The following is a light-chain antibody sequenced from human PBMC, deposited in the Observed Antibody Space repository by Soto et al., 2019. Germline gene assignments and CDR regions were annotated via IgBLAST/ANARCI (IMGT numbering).Light chain of an antibody. CDR1: QSVSSSY. CDR2: GAS. CDR3: QQYGSSPQT. V-gene: IGKV3-20*01. J-gene: IGKJ2*01. Sequence: EIVLTQSPGTLSLSPGERATLSCRASQSVSSSYLAWYQQKPGQAPRLLIYGASSRATGIPDRFSGSGSGTEFTLTISSLEPEDFAVYYCQQYGSSPQTFGQGTKLEIK.